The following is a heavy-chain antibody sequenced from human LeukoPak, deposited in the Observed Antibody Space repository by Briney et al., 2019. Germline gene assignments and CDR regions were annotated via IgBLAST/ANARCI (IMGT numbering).Heavy chain of an antibody. V-gene: IGHV1-3*03. J-gene: IGHJ6*03. CDR3: ARALTGYMDV. D-gene: IGHD3-10*01. Sequence: GASVKVSCKASGYTFSTYDVHWVRQAPGQRLEWMGWINAGNGDTKYLEDFQGRVTMTRDTSTSTVYMELSSLRSEDTAVYYCARALTGYMDVWGKGTTVTISS. CDR1: GYTFSTYD. CDR2: INAGNGDT.